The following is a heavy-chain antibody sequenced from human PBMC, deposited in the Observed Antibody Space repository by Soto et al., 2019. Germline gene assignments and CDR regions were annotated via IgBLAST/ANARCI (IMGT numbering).Heavy chain of an antibody. J-gene: IGHJ6*02. V-gene: IGHV5-10-1*01. D-gene: IGHD2-21*02. CDR3: ARDRMPVVTAPLAPYYYYGMDV. CDR1: GYSFTSYW. Sequence: GESLKISCKGSGYSFTSYWISWVRQMPGKGLEWMGRIDPSDSYTNYSPSFQGHVTISADKSISTAYLQWSSLRSEDTAVYYCARDRMPVVTAPLAPYYYYGMDVWGQGTTVTVSS. CDR2: IDPSDSYT.